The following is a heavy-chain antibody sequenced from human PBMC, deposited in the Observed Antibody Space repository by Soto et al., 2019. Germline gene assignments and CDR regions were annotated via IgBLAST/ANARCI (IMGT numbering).Heavy chain of an antibody. CDR3: AKGVGLLDGYNQKTFDY. V-gene: IGHV3-23*01. J-gene: IGHJ4*02. D-gene: IGHD5-12*01. CDR1: GFTFSTYA. CDR2: ISGSGDNT. Sequence: PGGSLRLSCAASGFTFSTYAMSWVRQAPGKGLEWVSAISGSGDNTYNADSVKGRFTISRDNSKNTLYLQMNSLRAEDTAVYYCAKGVGLLDGYNQKTFDYWGQGTLVTVSS.